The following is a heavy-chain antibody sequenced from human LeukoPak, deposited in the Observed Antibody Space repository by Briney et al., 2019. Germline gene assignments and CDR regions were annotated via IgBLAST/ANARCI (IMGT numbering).Heavy chain of an antibody. CDR2: IKQDGSAH. Sequence: PGGSLRLSCTASGFTFSTYWMNWVRQAPGKGLEWVANIKQDGSAHSYVGSVQGRFTISRDNAKNSVYLQMNSLSAEDTAVYYCARGWSDVAAPGETRFNSWGQGTLVTVSS. V-gene: IGHV3-7*01. D-gene: IGHD6-13*01. J-gene: IGHJ4*02. CDR1: GFTFSTYW. CDR3: ARGWSDVAAPGETRFNS.